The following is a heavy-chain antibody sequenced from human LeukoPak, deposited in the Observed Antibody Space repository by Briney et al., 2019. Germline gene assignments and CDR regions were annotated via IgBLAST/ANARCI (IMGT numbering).Heavy chain of an antibody. J-gene: IGHJ4*02. CDR2: IGSDVRT. D-gene: IGHD2-15*01. CDR3: AKDLIGWSFDY. V-gene: IGHV3-23*01. CDR1: GFTFSNAW. Sequence: SGGSLRLSCAASGFTFSNAWMSWVRQAPGKGLEWVSGIGSDVRTHYADSVKGRFTISRDNSKNTMYLQMNSLRAEDTAVYYCAKDLIGWSFDYWGQGTLVTVSS.